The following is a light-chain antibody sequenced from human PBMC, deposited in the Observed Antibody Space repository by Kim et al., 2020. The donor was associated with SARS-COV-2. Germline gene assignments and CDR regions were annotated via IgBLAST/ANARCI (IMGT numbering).Light chain of an antibody. Sequence: LSASVGDRVTITCRASQSITNTLAWFQQKSGKAPKLLIYKASSLESGVPSRFSGSGSGTEFTLTISSLQPDDFATHYCHQYYRYSTFGQGTKLEI. CDR1: QSITNT. CDR3: HQYYRYST. CDR2: KAS. J-gene: IGKJ2*01. V-gene: IGKV1-5*03.